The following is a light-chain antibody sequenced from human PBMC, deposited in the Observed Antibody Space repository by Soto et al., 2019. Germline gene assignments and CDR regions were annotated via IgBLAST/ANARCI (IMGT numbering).Light chain of an antibody. CDR2: GAS. Sequence: EIVLTQSPGTLSLSPGEGATLSCRASQSINSFLAWYQQRRGQAPRLLIHGASNRSTGIPDRFSGSGSGPDFTLTISRLEPEYFAVYYCQQYGVSPRTFGQGTKVEVK. V-gene: IGKV3-20*01. CDR3: QQYGVSPRT. J-gene: IGKJ1*01. CDR1: QSINSF.